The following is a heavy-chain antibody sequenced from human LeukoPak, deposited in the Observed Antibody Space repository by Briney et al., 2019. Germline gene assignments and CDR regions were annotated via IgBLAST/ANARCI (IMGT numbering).Heavy chain of an antibody. V-gene: IGHV3-23*01. CDR3: AKELGLYFNGMDV. CDR1: GFTFSSYA. CDR2: ITTIGDST. Sequence: PGGSLRLSCAASGFTFSSYAMSWVRQAPGKGLEWVSGITTIGDSTYYADSVKGRFTISRDSSKNTLYLQMNSLRAADTAVYYCAKELGLYFNGMDVWGQGTPVTVSS. J-gene: IGHJ6*02.